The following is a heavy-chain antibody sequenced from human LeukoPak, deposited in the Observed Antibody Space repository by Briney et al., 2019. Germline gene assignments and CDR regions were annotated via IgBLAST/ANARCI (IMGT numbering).Heavy chain of an antibody. J-gene: IGHJ4*02. CDR1: GFTFSSYA. D-gene: IGHD3-10*01. CDR2: ISYDGSNK. CDR3: AKDGRDHYVSGSYYRGVPALDY. Sequence: PGGSLRLSCAASGFTFSSYAMHWVRQAPGKGLEWVAVISYDGSNKYYADSVKGRFTISRDNSKNTLYLQMNSLRVEDTAVYYCAKDGRDHYVSGSYYRGVPALDYWGQGTLVTVSS. V-gene: IGHV3-30*04.